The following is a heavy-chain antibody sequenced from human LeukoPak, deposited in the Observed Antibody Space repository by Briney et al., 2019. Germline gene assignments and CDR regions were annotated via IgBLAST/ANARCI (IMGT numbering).Heavy chain of an antibody. CDR3: ARGPEVVVAAWENWFDP. J-gene: IGHJ5*02. CDR1: GYTFTSYG. CDR2: ISAYNGNT. D-gene: IGHD2-15*01. V-gene: IGHV1-18*01. Sequence: ASVKVSCKASGYTFTSYGISWVRQAPGQGLEWMGWISAYNGNTNYAQKLQGRVTMTTDTSTSTAYMELRSLRSDDTAVYYCARGPEVVVAAWENWFDPWGQGTLVTVSS.